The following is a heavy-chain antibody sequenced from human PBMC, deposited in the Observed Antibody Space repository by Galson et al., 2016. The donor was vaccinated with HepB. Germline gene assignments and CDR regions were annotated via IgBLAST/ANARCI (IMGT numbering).Heavy chain of an antibody. CDR1: GFTFSSYA. CDR3: AKVAVRGFSSSWFDY. J-gene: IGHJ5*01. V-gene: IGHV3-23*01. D-gene: IGHD6-13*01. Sequence: SLRLSCAASGFTFSSYAMSWVRQAPGKGLEWLSSIGGSGSSIDQADSVKGQFTISRDNSKNTLYLQMNTLRPEDTAVYYCAKVAVRGFSSSWFDYWGQGTLVTVSS. CDR2: IGGSGSSI.